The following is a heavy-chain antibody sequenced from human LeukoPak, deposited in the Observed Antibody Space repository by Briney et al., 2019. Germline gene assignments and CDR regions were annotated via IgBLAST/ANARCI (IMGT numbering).Heavy chain of an antibody. J-gene: IGHJ4*02. CDR3: ARVLGEYYYDSSGDIDY. V-gene: IGHV3-30-3*01. CDR2: ISYDGSHK. CDR1: GFTFSSYA. Sequence: GGSLRLSCAASGFTFSSYAMHWVRQAPGKGLEWVAVISYDGSHKYYADSVKGRFTISRDNSKNTLYLQMNSLRAEDTAVYYCARVLGEYYYDSSGDIDYWGQGALVTVSS. D-gene: IGHD3-22*01.